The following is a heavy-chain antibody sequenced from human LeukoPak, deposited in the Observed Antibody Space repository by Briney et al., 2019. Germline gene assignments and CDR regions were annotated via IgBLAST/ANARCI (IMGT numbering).Heavy chain of an antibody. Sequence: PSQTLSLTCTVSGGSISSGSYYWSWIRQPAGKGLEWIGRIYTSGSTNYNPSLKSRVTISVDTSKNQFSLKLSSVTAADTAAYYCARGSYTSGGGAFDIWGQGTMVTVSS. J-gene: IGHJ3*02. CDR1: GGSISSGSYY. V-gene: IGHV4-61*02. D-gene: IGHD2-15*01. CDR2: IYTSGST. CDR3: ARGSYTSGGGAFDI.